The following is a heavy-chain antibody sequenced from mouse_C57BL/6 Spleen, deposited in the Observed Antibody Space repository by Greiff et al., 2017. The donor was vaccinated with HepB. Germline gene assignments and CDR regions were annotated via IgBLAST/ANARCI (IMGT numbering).Heavy chain of an antibody. CDR2: IRSKSNNYAT. CDR1: GFSFNTYA. J-gene: IGHJ4*01. Sequence: EVQLQESGGGLVQPKGSLKLSCAASGFSFNTYAMNWVRQAPGKGLEWVARIRSKSNNYATYYADSVKDRFTISRDDSESMLYLQMNNLKTEDTAMYYCVSGDYYGSSYYAMDYWGQGTSVTVSS. CDR3: VSGDYYGSSYYAMDY. V-gene: IGHV10-1*01. D-gene: IGHD1-1*01.